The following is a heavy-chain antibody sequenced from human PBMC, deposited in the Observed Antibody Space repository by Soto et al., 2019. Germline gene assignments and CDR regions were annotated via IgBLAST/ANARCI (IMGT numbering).Heavy chain of an antibody. Sequence: QVQLQESGPGLVKPSQTLFLTCSVSGGSISSGNYHWTWIRQHPGKGLEWIGFMFYSGTTYYNPSLKSRLTISIDTSKNQFSLKLNSVTAADTAVYYCARSGYDYVRYFEYWGQGALVTVSS. D-gene: IGHD5-12*01. V-gene: IGHV4-31*03. J-gene: IGHJ4*02. CDR3: ARSGYDYVRYFEY. CDR1: GGSISSGNYH. CDR2: MFYSGTT.